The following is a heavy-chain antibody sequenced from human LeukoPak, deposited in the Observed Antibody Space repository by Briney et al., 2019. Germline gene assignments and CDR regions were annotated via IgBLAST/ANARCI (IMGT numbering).Heavy chain of an antibody. Sequence: ASVKVSCKASGYTFTSYSISWVRQAPGQGLEWMGWISASNGHTNYAHKLQGRVTMTTDTSTSTAYMELRSLRSDDTAVYYCARDWDYYDSSDAFDIWGQGTMVTVSS. J-gene: IGHJ3*02. CDR1: GYTFTSYS. CDR2: ISASNGHT. V-gene: IGHV1-18*01. D-gene: IGHD3-22*01. CDR3: ARDWDYYDSSDAFDI.